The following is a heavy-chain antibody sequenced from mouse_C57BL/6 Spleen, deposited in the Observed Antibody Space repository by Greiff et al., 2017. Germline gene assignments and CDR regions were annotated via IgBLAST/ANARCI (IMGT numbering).Heavy chain of an antibody. V-gene: IGHV5-17*01. J-gene: IGHJ2*01. CDR2: ISSGSSTI. CDR1: GFTFSDYG. CDR3: ARPEDGYYLYYFDY. Sequence: EVQLVESGGGLVKPGGSLKLSCAASGFTFSDYGMHLVRQAPEKGLEWVAYISSGSSTIYYADKVKGRFTISRDNAKNTLFLQMTSLRSEYTAMYYCARPEDGYYLYYFDYWGQGTTLTVFS. D-gene: IGHD2-3*01.